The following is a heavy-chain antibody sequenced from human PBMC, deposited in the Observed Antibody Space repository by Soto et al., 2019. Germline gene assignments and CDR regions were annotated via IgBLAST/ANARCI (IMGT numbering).Heavy chain of an antibody. CDR1: DASINSGGYY. CDR2: IYYSGTT. CDR3: ARGLIVMLAGIEELINSHFDS. J-gene: IGHJ4*02. D-gene: IGHD2-21*02. Sequence: SETLSLTCTVSDASINSGGYYWSWIRQHPGKGLEWIGFIYYSGTTYYNPSLKSRVTTSVDTSKNQFSLRLSSVTAADTAVYYCARGLIVMLAGIEELINSHFDSWGQGTLVTSPQ. V-gene: IGHV4-31*03.